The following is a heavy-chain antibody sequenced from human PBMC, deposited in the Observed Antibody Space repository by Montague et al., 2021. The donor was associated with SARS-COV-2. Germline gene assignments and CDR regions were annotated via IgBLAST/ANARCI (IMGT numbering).Heavy chain of an antibody. CDR1: GYSINSNYY. J-gene: IGHJ4*02. V-gene: IGHV4-38-2*02. CDR3: ATGINYYDFLALQS. Sequence: SETLSLTCTVSGYSINSNYYWGWVRQTPGKGLEWIGEILHTESTNFNPSLKTRVAMSVDKSRNQFSLKLTSLTAADTAVYYCATGINYYDFLALQSWGQGALVIVSS. CDR2: ILHTEST. D-gene: IGHD3/OR15-3a*01.